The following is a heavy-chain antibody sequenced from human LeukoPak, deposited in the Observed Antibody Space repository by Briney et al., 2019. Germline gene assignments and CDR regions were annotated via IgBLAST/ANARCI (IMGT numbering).Heavy chain of an antibody. CDR1: GGSFSGYY. CDR2: INHSGST. J-gene: IGHJ4*02. CDR3: ARGPRDYDYVWGSYRPSLRVDY. D-gene: IGHD3-16*02. V-gene: IGHV4-34*01. Sequence: SETLSLTCAVYGGSFSGYYWSWIRQPPGKGLEWIGEINHSGSTNYNPSLKSRVTISVDTSKNQFSLKLSSVTAADTAVYYCARGPRDYDYVWGSYRPSLRVDYWGQGTLVTVSS.